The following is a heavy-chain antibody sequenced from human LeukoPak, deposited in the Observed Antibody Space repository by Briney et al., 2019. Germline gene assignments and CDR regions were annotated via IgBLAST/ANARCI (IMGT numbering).Heavy chain of an antibody. V-gene: IGHV3-30*18. J-gene: IGHJ4*02. CDR3: AKDGWGVGATSANFDS. Sequence: GRSLRLSCAASRFTFSSYGMHWVRQAPGKGLEWVSLISYDGSDKYYADSVKGRFTISRDNSKNTLYLQMNSLRPEDTAVYYCAKDGWGVGATSANFDSWGQGTLVTVSS. CDR2: ISYDGSDK. CDR1: RFTFSSYG. D-gene: IGHD1-26*01.